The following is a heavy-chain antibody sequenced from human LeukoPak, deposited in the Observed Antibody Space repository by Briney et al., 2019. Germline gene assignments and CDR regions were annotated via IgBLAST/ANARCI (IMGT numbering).Heavy chain of an antibody. CDR2: ITDSGDST. D-gene: IGHD3-10*01. Sequence: GGSLRLSCAASGLTFSSYAMCWVRQAPGKGLGWVSTITDSGDSTYYADPVKGRFTISRDNSKKILHLQMNSLRPGDTALYYCAIIPLGGRFDYWGQGTLVIVSS. CDR3: AIIPLGGRFDY. J-gene: IGHJ4*02. CDR1: GLTFSSYA. V-gene: IGHV3-23*01.